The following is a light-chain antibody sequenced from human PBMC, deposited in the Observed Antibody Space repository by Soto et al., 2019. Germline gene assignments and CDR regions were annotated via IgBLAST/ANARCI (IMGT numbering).Light chain of an antibody. Sequence: EIVLTQSPATLSLSPGERATLSCRASQSVSSYLAWYQQKPGQAPRLLIYDASNRATGIPARFSGSGSGTDFTLTISSLEPEDFAVYYCPQRSNWPPTFGQGTGREI. CDR3: PQRSNWPPT. CDR2: DAS. V-gene: IGKV3-11*01. CDR1: QSVSSY. J-gene: IGKJ5*01.